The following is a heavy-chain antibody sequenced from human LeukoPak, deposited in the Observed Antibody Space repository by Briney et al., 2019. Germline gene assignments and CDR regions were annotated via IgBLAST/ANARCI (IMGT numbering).Heavy chain of an antibody. J-gene: IGHJ4*02. CDR3: VRESYGGNSRSIDY. CDR1: GGSFSGYS. CDR2: IYYSGST. D-gene: IGHD4-23*01. Sequence: SETLSLTCGVHGGSFSGYSCNWIRQPPGKGLEWIGYIYYSGSTYYNPSLKSRVIISVDTSKNQFSLKLSSVTAADTAVYYCVRESYGGNSRSIDYWGQGTLVTVSP. V-gene: IGHV4-30-4*08.